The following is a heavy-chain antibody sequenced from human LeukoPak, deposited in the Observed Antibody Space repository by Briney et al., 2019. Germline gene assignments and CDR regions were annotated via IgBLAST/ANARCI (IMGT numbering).Heavy chain of an antibody. CDR1: GYTFTGYY. CDR3: ARHSSWYQYYYYYYMDV. Sequence: GASVKVSCKASGYTFTGYYMHWVRQAPGQGLEWMGWINPNSGGTNYAQKFQGRVTMTRDTSISTAYMELRSLRSDDTAVYYCARHSSWYQYYYYYYMDVWGKGTTVTVSS. V-gene: IGHV1-2*02. D-gene: IGHD6-13*01. J-gene: IGHJ6*03. CDR2: INPNSGGT.